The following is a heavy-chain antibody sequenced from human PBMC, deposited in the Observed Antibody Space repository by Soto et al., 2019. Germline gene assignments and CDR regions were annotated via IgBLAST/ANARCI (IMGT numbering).Heavy chain of an antibody. D-gene: IGHD3-22*01. Sequence: ESGGGVVQPGRSLRLSCAASGFTFSSYGMHWVRQAPGKGLEWVAVIWYDGSNKYYADSVKGRFTISRDNSKNTLYLQMNSLRAEDTAVYYCARDHGSGYRYFGYWGQGTLVTVSS. CDR3: ARDHGSGYRYFGY. CDR1: GFTFSSYG. V-gene: IGHV3-33*01. CDR2: IWYDGSNK. J-gene: IGHJ4*02.